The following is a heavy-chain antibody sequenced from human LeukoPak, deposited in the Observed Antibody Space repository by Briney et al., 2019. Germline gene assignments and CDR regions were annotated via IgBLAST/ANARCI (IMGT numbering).Heavy chain of an antibody. J-gene: IGHJ3*02. CDR3: ATPLVTTFAFDI. Sequence: GGSLRLSCAASGFTFSSYAMSWVRQAPGKGLEWVSAISGSGGSTYYADSVKGRFTISRDNSKNTLYLQMNSLRAEGTAVYYCATPLVTTFAFDIWGQGTMVTVSS. CDR2: ISGSGGST. CDR1: GFTFSSYA. V-gene: IGHV3-23*01. D-gene: IGHD2/OR15-2a*01.